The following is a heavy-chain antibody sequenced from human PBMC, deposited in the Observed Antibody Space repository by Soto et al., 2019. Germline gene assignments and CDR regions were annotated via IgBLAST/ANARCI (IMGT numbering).Heavy chain of an antibody. V-gene: IGHV3-48*01. CDR2: ISSSSSTI. J-gene: IGHJ6*03. D-gene: IGHD1-7*01. CDR3: ARAPGDNWNYKVFYYYYMDV. CDR1: GFTFSSYS. Sequence: TGGSLRLSCAASGFTFSSYSMNWVRQAPGKGLEWVSYISSSSSTIYYADSVKGRFTISRDNAKNSLYLQMNSLRAEDTAVYYCARAPGDNWNYKVFYYYYMDVWGKGTTVTVSS.